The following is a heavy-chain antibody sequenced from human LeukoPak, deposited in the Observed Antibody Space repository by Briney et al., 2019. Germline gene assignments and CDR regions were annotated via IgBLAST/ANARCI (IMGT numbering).Heavy chain of an antibody. D-gene: IGHD6-19*01. J-gene: IGHJ6*03. V-gene: IGHV1-69*05. CDR2: IIPIFGTA. CDR3: AGAGIPRGGDTHYYYMDV. Sequence: SVKVSCKASGGTFSSYAISWVRQAPGQGLEWMGGIIPIFGTANYAQKFQGRVTITTDESTSTAYMELSSLRAEDTAVYFCAGAGIPRGGDTHYYYMDVWGKGTTVTVSS. CDR1: GGTFSSYA.